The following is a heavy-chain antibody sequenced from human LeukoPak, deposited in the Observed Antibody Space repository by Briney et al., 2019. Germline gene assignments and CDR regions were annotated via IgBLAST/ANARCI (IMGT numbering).Heavy chain of an antibody. V-gene: IGHV3-21*01. CDR1: GFTFSSYS. CDR3: ASGGGSSGSYYSLSD. J-gene: IGHJ4*02. D-gene: IGHD1-26*01. Sequence: PGRSLSLSRAASGFTFSSYSMNWVRQAPGKGLEWVSSISSSSSYIYYADSVKGRFTISRDNAKNSLYLQMNCLRAEDTAVYYCASGGGSSGSYYSLSDWGQGTLVTVSS. CDR2: ISSSSSYI.